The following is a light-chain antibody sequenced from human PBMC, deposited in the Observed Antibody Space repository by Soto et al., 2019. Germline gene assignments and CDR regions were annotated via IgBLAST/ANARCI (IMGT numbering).Light chain of an antibody. J-gene: IGLJ2*01. CDR1: NIGSKS. CDR2: YDN. V-gene: IGLV3-21*04. Sequence: SYELTQPPSVSVAPGKTARITFGGNNIGSKSVHWYQQKAGQAPVLVIYYDNDRPSGIPERFSGSNSGNTATLTISGFEAGDEADYYCQVWDSRSDHVVFGGGTKLTVL. CDR3: QVWDSRSDHVV.